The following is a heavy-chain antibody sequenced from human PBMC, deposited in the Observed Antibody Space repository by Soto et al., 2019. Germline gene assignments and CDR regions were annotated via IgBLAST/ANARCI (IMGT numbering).Heavy chain of an antibody. V-gene: IGHV3-33*08. CDR1: GFTFSSYG. Sequence: PGGSLRLSCAASGFTFSSYGMHWVRQAPGKGLEWVAVIWYDGSNKYYADSVKGRFTISRDNSKNTLYLQMNSLRAEDTAVYYCARDQTGYSSSWYGYWGQGTLVTVSS. J-gene: IGHJ4*02. CDR3: ARDQTGYSSSWYGY. CDR2: IWYDGSNK. D-gene: IGHD6-13*01.